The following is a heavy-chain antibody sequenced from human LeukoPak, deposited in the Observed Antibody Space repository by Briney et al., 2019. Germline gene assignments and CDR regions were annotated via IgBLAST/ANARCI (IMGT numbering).Heavy chain of an antibody. V-gene: IGHV1-69*13. CDR3: ARSKEMATTLGY. CDR1: GYTFTSYD. D-gene: IGHD5-24*01. Sequence: SVKVSCKASGYTFTSYDINWVRQAPGQGLEWMGVINPSDGTRNYAQKFQGRVTITADESTSTAYMELSSLRSEDTAVYYCARSKEMATTLGYWGQGTLVTVSS. J-gene: IGHJ4*02. CDR2: INPSDGTR.